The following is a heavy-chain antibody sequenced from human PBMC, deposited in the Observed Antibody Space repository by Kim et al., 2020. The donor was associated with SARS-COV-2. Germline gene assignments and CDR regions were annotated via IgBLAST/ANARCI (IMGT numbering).Heavy chain of an antibody. D-gene: IGHD6-13*01. CDR2: N. J-gene: IGHJ4*02. V-gene: IGHV4-59*01. CDR3: ARDVFGSSDY. Sequence: NNYHPSLKSRVTISVDTSKNQFSLKLSSVTAADTAVYYCARDVFGSSDYWGQGTLVTVSS.